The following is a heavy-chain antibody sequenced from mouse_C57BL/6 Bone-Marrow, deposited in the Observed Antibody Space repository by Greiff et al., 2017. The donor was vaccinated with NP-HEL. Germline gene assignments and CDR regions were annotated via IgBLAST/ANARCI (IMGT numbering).Heavy chain of an antibody. CDR2: IRNKANGYTT. J-gene: IGHJ2*01. V-gene: IGHV7-3*01. D-gene: IGHD1-1*01. CDR3: ARSSGSSPYYFDY. CDR1: GFTFTDYY. Sequence: VMLVESGGGLVQPGGSLSLSCAASGFTFTDYYMSWVRPPPGKALEWVGFIRNKANGYTTEYSASVKGRFTISRDNSQSILYLQMNALRAEDSATYYCARSSGSSPYYFDYWGQGTTLTVSS.